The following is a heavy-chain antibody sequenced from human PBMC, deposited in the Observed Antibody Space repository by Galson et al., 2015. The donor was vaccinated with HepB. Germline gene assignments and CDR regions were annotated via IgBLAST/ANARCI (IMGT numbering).Heavy chain of an antibody. J-gene: IGHJ4*02. Sequence: SLRLSCAASGFTFSNYGMHWVRQAPGKGLEWVAVIWYDGSNKYYADSVKGRFTISRDNSKNTLYLQMNSLRAEDTAVYYCAKDHGSSLDYWGQGTLVTVSS. CDR1: GFTFSNYG. V-gene: IGHV3-33*06. D-gene: IGHD6-6*01. CDR2: IWYDGSNK. CDR3: AKDHGSSLDY.